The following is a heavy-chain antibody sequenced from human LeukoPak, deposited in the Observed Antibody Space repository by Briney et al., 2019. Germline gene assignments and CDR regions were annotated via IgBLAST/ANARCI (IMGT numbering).Heavy chain of an antibody. CDR2: IIGSGGST. CDR3: AKGRDGSNSAFDI. Sequence: GGSLRLSCAASGFTFSSYAMTWVRQAPGKGLERVSGIIGSGGSTYHADSVKGRGTISRENSKNTLYLQTNSLRAQDTAVYYRAKGRDGSNSAFDIWGQGTMVTLSS. J-gene: IGHJ3*02. V-gene: IGHV3-23*01. D-gene: IGHD5-24*01. CDR1: GFTFSSYA.